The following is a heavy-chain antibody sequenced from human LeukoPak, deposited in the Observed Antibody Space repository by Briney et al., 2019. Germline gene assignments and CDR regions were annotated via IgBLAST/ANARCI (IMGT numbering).Heavy chain of an antibody. CDR2: IYYSGST. J-gene: IGHJ4*02. CDR1: GDSISNYY. Sequence: SSETLSLTCTVSGDSISNYYWSWIRQPPGKGLEWIGYIYYSGSTNYNPSLKSRVTISVDTSKNQFSLKLSSVTAADTAVYYCARDRAYFDYWGQGTLVTVSS. CDR3: ARDRAYFDY. V-gene: IGHV4-59*01. D-gene: IGHD3-10*01.